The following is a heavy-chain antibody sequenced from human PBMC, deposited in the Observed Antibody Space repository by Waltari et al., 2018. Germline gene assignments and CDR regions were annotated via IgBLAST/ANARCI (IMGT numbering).Heavy chain of an antibody. CDR2: IWYDGSNK. V-gene: IGHV3-33*08. D-gene: IGHD2-15*01. CDR1: GFTFSSYG. CDR3: ARAGFVCSGGSCYGDY. Sequence: QVQLVESGGGVVQPGRSLRLSCAASGFTFSSYGMHWVRQAPGKGLEWVAVIWYDGSNKYYADSVKGRFTISRDNSKSTVYLQMNSLRAEDTAVYYCARAGFVCSGGSCYGDYWGQGTLVTVSS. J-gene: IGHJ4*02.